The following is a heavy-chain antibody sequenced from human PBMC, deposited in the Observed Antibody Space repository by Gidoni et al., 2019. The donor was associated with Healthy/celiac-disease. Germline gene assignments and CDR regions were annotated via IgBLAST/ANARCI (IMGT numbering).Heavy chain of an antibody. V-gene: IGHV1-46*01. CDR3: ASPRGVCSGGSCYSDLGY. Sequence: QVQLVQSGAEVKKPGASVKVSCKASGYTFTSYYMHWVRQAPGQGLEWMGIINPSGGSTSYAQKFQGRVTMTRDTSTSTVYMELSSLRSEDTAVYYCASPRGVCSGGSCYSDLGYWGQGTLVTVSS. CDR1: GYTFTSYY. CDR2: INPSGGST. D-gene: IGHD2-15*01. J-gene: IGHJ4*02.